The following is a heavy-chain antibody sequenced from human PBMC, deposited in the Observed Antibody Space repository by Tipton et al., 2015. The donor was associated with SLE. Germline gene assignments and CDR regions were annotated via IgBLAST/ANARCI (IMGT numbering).Heavy chain of an antibody. J-gene: IGHJ1*01. CDR3: ARAFTPYYYGSEEYFQH. D-gene: IGHD3-10*01. CDR2: ISSSSSYI. CDR1: GFTFSSYS. Sequence: SLRLSCAASGFTFSSYSMNWVRQAPGKGLEWVSSISSSSSYIYYADSVKGRFTISRDNAKNSLYLQMNSLRAEDTAVYYCARAFTPYYYGSEEYFQHWGQGTLVTVSS. V-gene: IGHV3-21*01.